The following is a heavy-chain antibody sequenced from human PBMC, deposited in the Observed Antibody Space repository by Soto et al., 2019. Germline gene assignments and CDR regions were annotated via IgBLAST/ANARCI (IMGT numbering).Heavy chain of an antibody. D-gene: IGHD3-22*01. J-gene: IGHJ5*02. CDR1: GGSLDNYY. V-gene: IGHV4-59*08. CDR3: ARLGDYYQSLGT. Sequence: PSETLSLTCSVSGGSLDNYYWTWIRQPPGKGLEFIGYIYYRGTTTYNPSLKSRVAISIDTSKNQFSLQLTSVIAADTAIYYCARLGDYYQSLGTWGRGTLVTLSS. CDR2: IYYRGTT.